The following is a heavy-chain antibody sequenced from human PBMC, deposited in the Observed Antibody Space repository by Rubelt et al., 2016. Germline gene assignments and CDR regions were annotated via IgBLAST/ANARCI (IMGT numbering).Heavy chain of an antibody. V-gene: IGHV3-11*01. CDR3: ARGDSYFDY. J-gene: IGHJ4*02. Sequence: VSYISSSGSTIYYADSVKGRFTISRDNAKNSLYLQMNSLRAEDTAVYYCARGDSYFDYWGQGTLVTVSS. CDR2: ISSSGSTI.